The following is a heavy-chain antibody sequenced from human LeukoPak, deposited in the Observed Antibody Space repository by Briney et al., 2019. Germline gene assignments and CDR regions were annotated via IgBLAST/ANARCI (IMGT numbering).Heavy chain of an antibody. D-gene: IGHD3-22*01. J-gene: IGHJ6*02. CDR1: GFTFSSYA. V-gene: IGHV3-23*01. CDR3: AKDWRYDSSGYYYYYGMDV. Sequence: GGSLRLSCAASGFTFSSYAMSWVRQAPGKGLDWVSAISGRGGSTYYADSVKGRFTISRDNSKNTLYLQMNSLRAEDTAVYYCAKDWRYDSSGYYYYYGMDVWGQGTTVTVSS. CDR2: ISGRGGST.